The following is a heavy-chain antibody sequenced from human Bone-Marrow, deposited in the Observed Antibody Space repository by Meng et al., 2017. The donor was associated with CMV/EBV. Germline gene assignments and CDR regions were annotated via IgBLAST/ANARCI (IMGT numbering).Heavy chain of an antibody. V-gene: IGHV3-11*01. CDR3: ARDRGILGTWFDP. J-gene: IGHJ5*02. Sequence: GGSLRLSCAASGFTFDDYGMSWVRQAPGKGLEWVSCISSTGDTVHYADSVKGRFTISRDNAKNSLYLQMNGLRAEDTAVYYCARDRGILGTWFDPWGQGTLVTVSS. CDR1: GFTFDDYG. D-gene: IGHD3-10*01. CDR2: ISSTGDTV.